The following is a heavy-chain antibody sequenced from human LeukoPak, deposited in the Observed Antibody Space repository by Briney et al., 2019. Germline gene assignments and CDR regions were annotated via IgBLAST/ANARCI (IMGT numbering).Heavy chain of an antibody. Sequence: GRSLRLSCAASGFTFYDYAMHWVRQGPGKALEWVSYISWNSASVGYADSVKGRFTISRDSAKNSLYLQMNSLTPEDTALYYCPKAKYDYGSGSYSPFDNWGQGIRVTVSS. CDR3: PKAKYDYGSGSYSPFDN. CDR2: ISWNSASV. V-gene: IGHV3-9*01. CDR1: GFTFYDYA. D-gene: IGHD3-10*01. J-gene: IGHJ4*02.